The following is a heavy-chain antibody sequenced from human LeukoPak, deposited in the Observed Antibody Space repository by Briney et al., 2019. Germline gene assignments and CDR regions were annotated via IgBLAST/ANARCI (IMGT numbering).Heavy chain of an antibody. CDR2: IIPSDGFT. V-gene: IGHV1-46*01. CDR1: GYTFSSYY. D-gene: IGHD3-10*01. CDR3: ARAGGSGHDDAFDI. Sequence: ASVKVSCKASGYTFSSYYVHWVRQAPGQGLEWMGMIIPSDGFTSYAQKFQGRVTMTRDTSTSTVYMELSSLRSEDTAVYYCARAGGSGHDDAFDIWGQGTMVTVSS. J-gene: IGHJ3*02.